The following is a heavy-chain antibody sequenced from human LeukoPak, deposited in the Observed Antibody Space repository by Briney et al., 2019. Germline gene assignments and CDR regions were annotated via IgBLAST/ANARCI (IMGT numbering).Heavy chain of an antibody. Sequence: PSETLSLTCTVSGGSISSSSYYWGWIRQPPGKGLEWIGSIYYSGSTYYNPSLKSQVTISVDTSKNQFSLKLSSVTAADTAVYYCARDVWFDPWGQGTLVTVSS. CDR1: GGSISSSSYY. CDR3: ARDVWFDP. J-gene: IGHJ5*02. CDR2: IYYSGST. V-gene: IGHV4-39*02.